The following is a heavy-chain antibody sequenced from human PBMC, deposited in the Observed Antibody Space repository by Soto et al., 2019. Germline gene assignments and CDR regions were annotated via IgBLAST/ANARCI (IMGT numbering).Heavy chain of an antibody. CDR3: ARVSDHRSGYFDY. CDR1: GGTFSSYT. D-gene: IGHD2-21*02. Sequence: ASVKVSCKASGGTFSSYTISWVRQAPGQGLEWMGRIIPILGIANYAQKFQGRVTITADKSTSTAYMELSSLRSEDTAVYYCARVSDHRSGYFDYWGQGTLVTVSS. J-gene: IGHJ4*02. CDR2: IIPILGIA. V-gene: IGHV1-69*02.